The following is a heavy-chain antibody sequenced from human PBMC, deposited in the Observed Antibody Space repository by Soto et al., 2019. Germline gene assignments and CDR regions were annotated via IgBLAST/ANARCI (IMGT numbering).Heavy chain of an antibody. V-gene: IGHV4-34*01. CDR2: INHSGST. Sequence: SETLSLTCAVYGGSFSGYYWSWIRQPPGKWLEWIGEINHSGSTSYNPSLKSRVTISVDTSKNQFSLKLSSVTAADTAVYYCARVRGSHDAFDIWGQGTMVTVSS. D-gene: IGHD3-10*01. CDR1: GGSFSGYY. J-gene: IGHJ3*02. CDR3: ARVRGSHDAFDI.